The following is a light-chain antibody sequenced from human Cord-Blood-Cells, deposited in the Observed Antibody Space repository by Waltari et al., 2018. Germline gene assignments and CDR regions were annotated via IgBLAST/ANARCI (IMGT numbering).Light chain of an antibody. Sequence: QSALTQPASVPGSPGQSITISCTGTSSDVGSYNLVSWYQQPPGKAPKLMIYEVSKRPSGVSNRFSGSKSGNTASLTISGLQAEDEADYYCCSYAGSYVFGTGTKVTVL. CDR3: CSYAGSYV. J-gene: IGLJ1*01. V-gene: IGLV2-23*02. CDR1: SSDVGSYNL. CDR2: EVS.